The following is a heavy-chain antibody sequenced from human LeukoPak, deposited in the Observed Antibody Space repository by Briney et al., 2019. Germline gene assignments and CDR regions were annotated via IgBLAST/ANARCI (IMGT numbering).Heavy chain of an antibody. D-gene: IGHD5-24*01. Sequence: ASVKVSCKASGYTFTSYDINWVRQATGQGLEWMGWMNPNSGNTGYAQKFQGRVTITADESTSTAYMELSSLRSEDTAVYYCARRDHKNNGRDGYRRRPKKSYYFDYWGQGTLVTVSP. J-gene: IGHJ4*02. V-gene: IGHV1-8*01. CDR3: ARRDHKNNGRDGYRRRPKKSYYFDY. CDR1: GYTFTSYD. CDR2: MNPNSGNT.